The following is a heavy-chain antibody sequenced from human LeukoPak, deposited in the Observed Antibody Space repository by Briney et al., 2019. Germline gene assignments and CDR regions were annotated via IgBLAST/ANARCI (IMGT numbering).Heavy chain of an antibody. J-gene: IGHJ4*02. D-gene: IGHD3-10*01. CDR3: ARQTRDGSGSRGYAFDF. CDR1: GYIFTNNW. V-gene: IGHV5-51*01. CDR2: IYPSDSDT. Sequence: AESLPISCKGSGYIFTNNWIGWVRQMPGKGLEWMGIIYPSDSDTRYSPSFEGQVTISVDKSISTAYLQWSSLKASDTAMYYCARQTRDGSGSRGYAFDFWGQGTLVTASS.